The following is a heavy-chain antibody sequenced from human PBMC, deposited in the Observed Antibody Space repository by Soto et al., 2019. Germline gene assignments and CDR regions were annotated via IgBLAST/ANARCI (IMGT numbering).Heavy chain of an antibody. Sequence: KTSETLSLTCTVSGGSISDYSSSHYWSWIRQPAGKGLEWVGRVSTSGHPTYSPSLTSRVTMSLDTSKNQFSLTVNSVTAADTAMYYCAVETVGGSPGDCWGQGTLVTVSS. J-gene: IGHJ1*01. D-gene: IGHD1-26*01. CDR1: GGSISDYSSSHY. CDR3: AVETVGGSPGDC. CDR2: VSTSGHP. V-gene: IGHV4-4*07.